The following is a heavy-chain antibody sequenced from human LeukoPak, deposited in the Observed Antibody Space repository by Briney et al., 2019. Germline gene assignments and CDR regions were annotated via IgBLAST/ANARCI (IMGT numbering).Heavy chain of an antibody. CDR2: INPNSGGT. CDR3: ARVSDYGDYVDY. D-gene: IGHD4-17*01. V-gene: IGHV1-2*06. CDR1: GYTFTGYY. J-gene: IGHJ4*02. Sequence: GPVKVSCKASGYTFTGYYMHWVRQAPGQGLEWMGRINPNSGGTKYAQKFQGRVTMTRDTSISTAYMELSRLRSDDTAVYYCARVSDYGDYVDYWGQGTLVTVSS.